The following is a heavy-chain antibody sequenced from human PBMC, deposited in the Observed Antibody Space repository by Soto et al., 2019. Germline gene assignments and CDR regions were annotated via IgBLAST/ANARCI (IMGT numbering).Heavy chain of an antibody. CDR3: ASSRNYGSGSSSYYYYYGMDV. CDR1: GYSFTSYW. V-gene: IGHV5-51*01. D-gene: IGHD3-10*01. J-gene: IGHJ6*02. Sequence: PGESLKISCKGTGYSFTSYWIGWVRQMPGKGLEWMGIIYPGDSDTRYSPSFQGQVTISADKSISTAYLQWSSLKASDTAMYYCASSRNYGSGSSSYYYYYGMDVWGQGTTVTSP. CDR2: IYPGDSDT.